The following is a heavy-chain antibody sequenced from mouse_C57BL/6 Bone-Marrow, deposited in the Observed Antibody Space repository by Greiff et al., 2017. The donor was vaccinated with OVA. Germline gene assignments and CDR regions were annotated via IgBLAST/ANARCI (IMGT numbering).Heavy chain of an antibody. Sequence: LVESGAELMKPGASVKLSCKATGYTFTGYWIEWVKQRPGHGLEWIGEILPGSGSTNYNEKFKGKATFTADTSSNTAYMQLSSLTSEDSAVYYCARQGIATVVASFDYWGQGTTLTVSS. D-gene: IGHD1-1*01. CDR1: GYTFTGYW. CDR2: ILPGSGST. CDR3: ARQGIATVVASFDY. J-gene: IGHJ2*01. V-gene: IGHV1-9*01.